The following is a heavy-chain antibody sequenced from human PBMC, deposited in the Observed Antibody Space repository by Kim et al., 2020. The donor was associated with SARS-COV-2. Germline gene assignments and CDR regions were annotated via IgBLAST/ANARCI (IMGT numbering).Heavy chain of an antibody. V-gene: IGHV3-30*04. CDR3: ARDNPGERGYSYGYGDY. CDR1: GFTFSSYA. Sequence: GGSLRLSCAASGFTFSSYATHWVRQAPGKGLEWVALISYDGSNKYYADSVKGRFTISRDKNTLYLQMNSLRAEDTAVYYCARDNPGERGYSYGYGDYWGQGTLVTVSS. D-gene: IGHD5-18*01. CDR2: ISYDGSNK. J-gene: IGHJ4*02.